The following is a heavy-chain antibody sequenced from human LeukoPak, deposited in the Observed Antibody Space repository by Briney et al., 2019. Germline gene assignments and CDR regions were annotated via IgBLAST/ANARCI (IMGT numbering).Heavy chain of an antibody. V-gene: IGHV3-66*02. CDR1: GVTSNY. J-gene: IGHJ4*02. D-gene: IGHD3-16*01. CDR3: AGGGEVARRFDY. CDR2: IYNGGTT. Sequence: GGSLRLSCAASGVTSNYMSWVRQAPGKGLEWVSVIYNGGTTYYADSVNGRFTISRDNSKSTLFLYLQMNRLKTDDTAVYYCAGGGEVARRFDYWGQGTLVTVSS.